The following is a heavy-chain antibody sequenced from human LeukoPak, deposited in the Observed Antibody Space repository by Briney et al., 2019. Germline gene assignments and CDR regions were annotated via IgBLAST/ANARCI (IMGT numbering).Heavy chain of an antibody. CDR1: GFTFSSYA. V-gene: IGHV3-30-3*01. CDR3: ARDSSTSMHYGMDV. Sequence: GGSLRLSCAASGFTFSSYAMHWVRQAPGKGLEWVAVISYDGSNKYYADSVKGRFTISRDNSKNTLYLQMNSLRAEDTAVYYCARDSSTSMHYGMDVWGQGTTVTVSS. D-gene: IGHD2-2*01. CDR2: ISYDGSNK. J-gene: IGHJ6*02.